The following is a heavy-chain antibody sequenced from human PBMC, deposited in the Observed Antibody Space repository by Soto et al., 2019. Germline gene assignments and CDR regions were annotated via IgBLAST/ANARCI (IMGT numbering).Heavy chain of an antibody. J-gene: IGHJ6*03. Sequence: QVQLQESGPGLAKPSETLSLTCTVSGGSISSYYWNWVRQPQREGLEWIGYSYYSGRTNYNPSLKSRVTISPDTSENQFSLKLSSVTAADTAVYYCAREWLLTSNDMDAWGKGTKVTVSS. CDR1: GGSISSYY. D-gene: IGHD1-26*01. V-gene: IGHV4-59*01. CDR3: AREWLLTSNDMDA. CDR2: SYYSGRT.